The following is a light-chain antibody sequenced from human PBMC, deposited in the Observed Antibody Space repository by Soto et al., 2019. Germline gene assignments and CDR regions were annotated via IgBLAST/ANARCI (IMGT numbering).Light chain of an antibody. V-gene: IGKV1-9*01. CDR2: AAS. J-gene: IGKJ1*01. CDR1: QGSRSY. Sequence: DIQLTQSPSFLSASVGDRVTITCRASQGSRSYLAWYQQKPGKAPKLLIYAASTLQSGVPSRFSGSGYGTEFTLTISSLQPKDFAAYYCQQLNSYPWTFGQGTKVEIK. CDR3: QQLNSYPWT.